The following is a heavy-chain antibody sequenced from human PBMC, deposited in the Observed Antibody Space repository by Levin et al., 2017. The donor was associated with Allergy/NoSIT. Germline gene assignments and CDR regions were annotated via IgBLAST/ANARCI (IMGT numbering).Heavy chain of an antibody. Sequence: GSLRLSCAASGFTFSSYSMNWVRQAPGKGLEWVSSISSSSSYIYYADSVKGRFTISRDNAKNSLYLQMNSLRAEDTAVYYCARGTGDVVVVAATPYYYDGMDGWGQGTTVTVSS. CDR2: ISSSSSYI. J-gene: IGHJ6*02. CDR1: GFTFSSYS. D-gene: IGHD2-15*01. CDR3: ARGTGDVVVVAATPYYYDGMDG. V-gene: IGHV3-21*01.